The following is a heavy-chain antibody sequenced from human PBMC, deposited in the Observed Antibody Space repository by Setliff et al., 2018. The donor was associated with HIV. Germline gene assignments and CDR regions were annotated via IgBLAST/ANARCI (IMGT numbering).Heavy chain of an antibody. CDR3: ARSPRIGVAGEFEY. V-gene: IGHV4-4*09. J-gene: IGHJ4*02. D-gene: IGHD6-19*01. Sequence: PSETLSLTCTVSGGSISSYYWSWIRQPPGKGLEWIGYINTSGTTNYNPSLKSRVTISVDTSKSQFSLKLSSVTAADTAVYYCARSPRIGVAGEFEYWGQGTLVTVSS. CDR2: INTSGTT. CDR1: GGSISSYY.